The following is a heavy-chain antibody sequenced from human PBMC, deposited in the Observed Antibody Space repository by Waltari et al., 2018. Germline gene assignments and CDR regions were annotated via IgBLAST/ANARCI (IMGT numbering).Heavy chain of an antibody. J-gene: IGHJ6*01. Sequence: EVQLVESGGRLVRPGGSLRISCLGSGQLFNSYAMNWVGQAPGKGLEWVSYISSDAGTTYYAPSVKGRLTIARDNGRNSLYLQMNSLRGDDTATYYCAREKSFFGMDVWGPGTTVTVSS. CDR2: ISSDAGTT. CDR1: GQLFNSYA. V-gene: IGHV3-48*01. CDR3: AREKSFFGMDV.